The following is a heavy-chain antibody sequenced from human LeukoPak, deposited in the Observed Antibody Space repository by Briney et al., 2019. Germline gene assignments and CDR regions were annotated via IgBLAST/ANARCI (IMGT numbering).Heavy chain of an antibody. V-gene: IGHV3-21*01. Sequence: PGGSLRLSCAASEFSFSSHSMNWVRQAPGKGLEWVSTINSSGDYTCYADSVKGRFAISRDNAENSVYLQMNSLRVEDTAVYYCARDWYSSNWYIDGMGVWGQGTTVTVSS. CDR1: EFSFSSHS. CDR3: ARDWYSSNWYIDGMGV. D-gene: IGHD6-13*01. J-gene: IGHJ6*02. CDR2: INSSGDYT.